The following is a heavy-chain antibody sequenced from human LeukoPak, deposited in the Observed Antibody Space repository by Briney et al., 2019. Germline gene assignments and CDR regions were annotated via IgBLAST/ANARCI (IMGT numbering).Heavy chain of an antibody. V-gene: IGHV4-34*01. CDR2: INHSGST. CDR3: ARATVTTYRRRSKYYFDY. Sequence: SETLSLTCAVYGGSFSGYYWSWIRQPPGKGLEWIGEINHSGSTNYNPSLKSRVTISVDTSKNQFSLKLSSVTAADTAVYYCARATVTTYRRRSKYYFDYWGQGALVTVSS. J-gene: IGHJ4*02. CDR1: GGSFSGYY. D-gene: IGHD4-17*01.